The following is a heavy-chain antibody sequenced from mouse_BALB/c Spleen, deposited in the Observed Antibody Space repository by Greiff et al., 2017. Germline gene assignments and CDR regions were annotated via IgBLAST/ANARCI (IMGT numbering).Heavy chain of an antibody. CDR1: GFTFSDFY. CDR2: SRNKANDYTT. CDR3: AREYGNTWFAY. V-gene: IGHV7-1*02. D-gene: IGHD2-1*01. Sequence: EVKLMESGGGLVQPGGSLRLSCATSGFTFSDFYMEWVRQPPGKRLEWIAASRNKANDYTTEYSASVKGRFIVSRDTSQSILYLQMNALRAEDTAIYYCAREYGNTWFAYWGQGTLVTVSA. J-gene: IGHJ3*01.